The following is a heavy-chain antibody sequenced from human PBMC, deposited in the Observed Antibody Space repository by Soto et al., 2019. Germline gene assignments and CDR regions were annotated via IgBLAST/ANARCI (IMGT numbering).Heavy chain of an antibody. CDR2: ISGSSFST. D-gene: IGHD6-6*01. V-gene: IGHV3-23*01. Sequence: EVQLLESGGGLVQPGGSLRLSCAASGFTFSSYAMSWVRQAPGKGLEWVSAISGSSFSTYYADSVQGRFTISRDDSKNTLYLQMNSLRAEDTAVYSCAKDKEYSSSSPLYFDYWGQGTLVTVSS. J-gene: IGHJ4*02. CDR3: AKDKEYSSSSPLYFDY. CDR1: GFTFSSYA.